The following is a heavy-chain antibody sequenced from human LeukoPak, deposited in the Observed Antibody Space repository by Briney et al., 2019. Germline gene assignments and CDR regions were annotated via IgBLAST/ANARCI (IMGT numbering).Heavy chain of an antibody. Sequence: PGGSLRLSXAASGFTFSSYSMSWVRQAPGKGLEWVSSISSSSSYIYYADSVKGRFTISRDDAKNSLYLQMNSLRAEDTAVYYCARDHCSGGSCYPEGWLVWGQGTLVTVSS. CDR1: GFTFSSYS. CDR2: ISSSSSYI. D-gene: IGHD2-15*01. CDR3: ARDHCSGGSCYPEGWLV. V-gene: IGHV3-21*01. J-gene: IGHJ4*02.